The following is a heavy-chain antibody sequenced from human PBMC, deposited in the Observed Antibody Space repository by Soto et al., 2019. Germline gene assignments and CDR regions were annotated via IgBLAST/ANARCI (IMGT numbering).Heavy chain of an antibody. CDR1: GFTFSSHW. J-gene: IGHJ4*02. CDR3: VRSSGWTGDY. D-gene: IGHD3-10*01. CDR2: IKEDGTEI. Sequence: EVQLVESGGGLVQPGGSLRLSCVASGFTFSSHWTNWVRQVPGKGLEWVANIKEDGTEINYVDSVKGRFAISRDNAKNSLYLQMNSLRVDDTAVYHCVRSSGWTGDYWGQGILVTVSS. V-gene: IGHV3-7*04.